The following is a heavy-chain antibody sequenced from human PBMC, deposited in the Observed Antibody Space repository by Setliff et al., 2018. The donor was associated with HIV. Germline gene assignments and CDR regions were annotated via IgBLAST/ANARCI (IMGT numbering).Heavy chain of an antibody. J-gene: IGHJ4*02. CDR3: ARVSGYSYGWAIDY. V-gene: IGHV4-61*01. D-gene: IGHD5-18*01. Sequence: SETLSLTCTVSGGSISSGSYYWSWIRQPPGKGLEWIGNVYYRGSTNYNPSLKSRVTISVDTSKNHFSLKLSSVTAADTAVYYCARVSGYSYGWAIDYWGQGTLVTVSS. CDR2: VYYRGST. CDR1: GGSISSGSYY.